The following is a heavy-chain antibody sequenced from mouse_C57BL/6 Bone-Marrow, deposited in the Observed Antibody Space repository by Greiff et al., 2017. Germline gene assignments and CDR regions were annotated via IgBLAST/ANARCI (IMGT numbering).Heavy chain of an antibody. D-gene: IGHD1-1*01. V-gene: IGHV14-4*01. CDR1: GFNIKDDY. CDR2: IDPENGDT. J-gene: IGHJ3*01. CDR3: TCYGSGAY. Sequence: EVQLQQSGAELVRPGASVKLSCTASGFNIKDDYMHWVKQRPEQGLEGIGWIDPENGDTEYASKFQGKATITADTSSNTAYLQLSSLTSEDTAVYYCTCYGSGAYWGQGTLVTVSA.